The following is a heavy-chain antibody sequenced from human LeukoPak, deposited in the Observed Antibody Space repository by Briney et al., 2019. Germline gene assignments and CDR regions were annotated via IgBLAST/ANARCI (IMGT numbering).Heavy chain of an antibody. CDR2: IFYSGST. CDR1: GGSVNSYY. Sequence: PSETLSLTCTVSGGSVNSYYWSWIRQPPGKGLEWIGYIFYSGSTNYNPSLKSRVTISVDMSKNQFSLKLSSVTAADTAVYYCARRGKYCTGDSCFPRGLDVWGQGTTVTVSS. CDR3: ARRGKYCTGDSCFPRGLDV. V-gene: IGHV4-59*08. D-gene: IGHD2-15*01. J-gene: IGHJ6*02.